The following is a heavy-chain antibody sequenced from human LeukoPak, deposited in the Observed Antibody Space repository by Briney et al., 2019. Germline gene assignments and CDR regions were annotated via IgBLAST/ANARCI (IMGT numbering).Heavy chain of an antibody. J-gene: IGHJ4*02. D-gene: IGHD2-15*01. CDR2: ISYDGSNK. CDR3: ARDMSGYCSGGRCYNMGYFDY. CDR1: GFTFSSYA. V-gene: IGHV3-30-3*01. Sequence: PGRSLRLSCAASGFTFSSYAMHWVRQAPGKGLEWVAVISYDGSNKYYADSVKGRFTISRDNSKNTLYLQMSSLRAEDTAVYYCARDMSGYCSGGRCYNMGYFDYWGQGTLVTVSS.